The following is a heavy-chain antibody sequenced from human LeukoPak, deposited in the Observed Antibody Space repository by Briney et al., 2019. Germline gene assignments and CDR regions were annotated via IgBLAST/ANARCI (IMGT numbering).Heavy chain of an antibody. Sequence: GGSLRLSCAASGFTFSSYAMSWVRQAPGKGLESVSAISGSGDSTYYADSVKGRFTISGDNSKNTLYLQMNSLRAEDTALYYCAKDGDGDYYYYMDVWGKGTTVTVSS. V-gene: IGHV3-23*01. CDR1: GFTFSSYA. CDR3: AKDGDGDYYYYMDV. D-gene: IGHD2-21*02. CDR2: ISGSGDST. J-gene: IGHJ6*03.